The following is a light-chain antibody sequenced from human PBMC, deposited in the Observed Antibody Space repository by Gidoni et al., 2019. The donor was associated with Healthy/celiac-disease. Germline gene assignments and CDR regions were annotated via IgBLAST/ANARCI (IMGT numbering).Light chain of an antibody. V-gene: IGLV3-1*01. CDR1: RLGDKY. CDR2: QDT. J-gene: IGLJ1*01. Sequence: YDLTQPPSVSVSPGQTASITCSGDRLGDKYTYWYQHKSGQSPVLVMYQDTKRPSGIPERFSGSNSGNTATLTISGTQTLDEADYYCQAWDSNAEFFGTGTKVIVL. CDR3: QAWDSNAEF.